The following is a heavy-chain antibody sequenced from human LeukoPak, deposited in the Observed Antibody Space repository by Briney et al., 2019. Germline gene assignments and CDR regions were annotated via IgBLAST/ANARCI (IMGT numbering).Heavy chain of an antibody. V-gene: IGHV4-39*01. Sequence: SETLSLTCIVSGDSLINTNYYWGWIRQSPGKGLEWIGSVSYTGSTYYNQSLKSRVTMSVATSKNQFALKLSSVTAADAAVYYCARLLSYNVLTDNYYKYYMDVWGKGTTVTVSS. CDR3: ARLLSYNVLTDNYYKYYMDV. D-gene: IGHD3-9*01. J-gene: IGHJ6*03. CDR1: GDSLINTNYY. CDR2: VSYTGST.